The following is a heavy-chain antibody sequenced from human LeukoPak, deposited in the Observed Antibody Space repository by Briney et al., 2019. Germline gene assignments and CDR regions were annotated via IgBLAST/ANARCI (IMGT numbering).Heavy chain of an antibody. CDR2: IYSSGTT. CDR1: GDSINDYY. CDR3: ARRSCTSTTCWFDP. Sequence: SETLSLTCTVSGDSINDYYWSWIRQPPGKGLEWIAYIYSSGTTNYNPSLKSRVTISVDTSKNQFSLRLTSVTAADTAVYYCARRSCTSTTCWFDPWGQGTLVTVSS. J-gene: IGHJ5*02. V-gene: IGHV4-59*01. D-gene: IGHD2-2*01.